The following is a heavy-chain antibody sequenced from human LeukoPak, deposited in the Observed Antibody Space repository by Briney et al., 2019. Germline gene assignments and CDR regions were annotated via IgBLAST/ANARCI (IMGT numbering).Heavy chain of an antibody. CDR2: IIPIFGTA. Sequence: SVKVSCKASGGTFSSYAISWVRQAPGHGLEWMGGIIPIFGTANYAQKFQGRVTITADESTSTAYMELSSLRSEDTAVYYCALFTCGSGSYYNWGQGTLVTVSS. V-gene: IGHV1-69*13. J-gene: IGHJ4*02. D-gene: IGHD3-10*01. CDR3: ALFTCGSGSYYN. CDR1: GGTFSSYA.